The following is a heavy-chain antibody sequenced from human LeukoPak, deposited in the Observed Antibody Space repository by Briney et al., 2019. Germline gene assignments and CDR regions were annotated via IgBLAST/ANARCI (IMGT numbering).Heavy chain of an antibody. V-gene: IGHV3-9*01. CDR3: ARDLAGYYDSSGPDAFDI. J-gene: IGHJ3*02. D-gene: IGHD3-22*01. CDR2: ISWNSGSI. Sequence: QSGGSLRLSCAASGFTLDDYAMHWVRQAPGKGLEWVSGISWNSGSIGYADSVKGRFTISRDNAKNSLYLQMNSLRAEDTAVYYCARDLAGYYDSSGPDAFDIWGQGTMVTVSS. CDR1: GFTLDDYA.